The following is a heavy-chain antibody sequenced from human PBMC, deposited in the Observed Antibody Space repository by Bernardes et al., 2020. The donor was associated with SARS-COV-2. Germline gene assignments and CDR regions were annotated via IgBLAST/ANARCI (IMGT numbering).Heavy chain of an antibody. J-gene: IGHJ4*02. V-gene: IGHV3-33*01. D-gene: IGHD6-6*01. CDR3: ARETHDSSSSYFDY. CDR1: GFTFSSYG. CDR2: IWYDGSNK. Sequence: SLRLSCAASGFTFSSYGMHWVRQAPGKGLEWVAVIWYDGSNKYYADSVKGRFTISRDNSKNTQYLQMNSLRVEDTAVYYCARETHDSSSSYFDYWGQGTLVTVSS.